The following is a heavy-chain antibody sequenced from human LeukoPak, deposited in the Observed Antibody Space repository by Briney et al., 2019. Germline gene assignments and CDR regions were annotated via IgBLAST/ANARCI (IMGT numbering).Heavy chain of an antibody. D-gene: IGHD3-22*01. CDR2: IIPIFGTA. CDR1: GGSFSSYA. J-gene: IGHJ5*02. V-gene: IGHV1-69*13. Sequence: SVKVSCKASGGSFSSYAISWVRQAPGQGLEWMGGIIPIFGTANYAQKFQGRVTITADESTSTAYMELSSLRSEDTAVYYCARPHRITMIVPGYDGFDPWGQGTLVTVSS. CDR3: ARPHRITMIVPGYDGFDP.